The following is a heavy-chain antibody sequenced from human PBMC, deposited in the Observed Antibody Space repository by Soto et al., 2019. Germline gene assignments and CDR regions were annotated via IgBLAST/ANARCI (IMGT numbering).Heavy chain of an antibody. V-gene: IGHV1-69*01. CDR3: ARSGVLAVAGDFDY. J-gene: IGHJ4*02. CDR1: GFTFSTYA. CDR2: IIPRSATS. Sequence: GGSLRLSCAASGFTFSTYAMAWVRQAPGKGLEWMGGIIPRSATSNYAQKFQGRVTITADESTNTAYMELSSLRSEDTAVYYCARSGVLAVAGDFDYWGQGTLVTVSS. D-gene: IGHD6-19*01.